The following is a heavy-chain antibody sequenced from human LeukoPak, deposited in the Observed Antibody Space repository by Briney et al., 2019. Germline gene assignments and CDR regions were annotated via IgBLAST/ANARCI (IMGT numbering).Heavy chain of an antibody. CDR1: GGSFSGYY. J-gene: IGHJ4*02. V-gene: IGHV4-34*01. Sequence: PSETLSLTCAVYGGSFSGYYWSWIRQPPGQGLEWIGEINHSGSTNYNPSLKSRVTISVDTSKNQFSLRLSSVTAADTAVYYCARLPSRLGYYNYWGQGTLVTVSS. D-gene: IGHD3-22*01. CDR3: ARLPSRLGYYNY. CDR2: INHSGST.